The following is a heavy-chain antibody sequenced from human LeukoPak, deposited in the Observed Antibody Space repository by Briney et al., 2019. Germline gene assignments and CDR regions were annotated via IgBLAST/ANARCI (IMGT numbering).Heavy chain of an antibody. CDR3: ARGGYYGSGNDFRFDP. CDR2: IHYTGST. J-gene: IGHJ5*02. V-gene: IGHV4-59*01. CDR1: GGSINGYY. D-gene: IGHD3-10*01. Sequence: PSETLSLTCTVSGGSINGYYWSWLPQPPGKGLECIGYIHYTGSTNYNPSLKSRVTISVDTSKSQFSLKLSSVTAADTAIYYCARGGYYGSGNDFRFDPWGQGTLVTVSS.